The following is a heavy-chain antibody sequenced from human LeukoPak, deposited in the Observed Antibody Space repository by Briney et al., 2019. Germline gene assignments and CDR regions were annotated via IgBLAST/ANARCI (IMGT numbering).Heavy chain of an antibody. V-gene: IGHV4-59*01. J-gene: IGHJ6*03. Sequence: SETLSLTCTVSGGSISSYYWSWIRQPPGKGLEWVGYIYYSGSTNYNPSLKSRVTISVDTSKNQFSLKLSSVTAADTAVYYCARSRVYYYYYTDVWSKGTTVTISS. CDR2: IYYSGST. CDR1: GGSISSYY. CDR3: ARSRVYYYYYTDV.